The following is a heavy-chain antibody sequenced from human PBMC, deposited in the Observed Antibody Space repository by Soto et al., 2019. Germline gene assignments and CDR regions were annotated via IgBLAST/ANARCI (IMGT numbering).Heavy chain of an antibody. J-gene: IGHJ6*02. CDR2: IYYSGST. CDR1: GGSISSGGYY. V-gene: IGHV4-31*02. D-gene: IGHD3-3*01. Sequence: LCGGSISSGGYYWSWIRQHPGKGLEWIGYIYYSGSTYYNPSLKSRVTISVDTSKNQFSLKLSSVTAADTAVYYCASGKNDFWSGYYPRDYYYYGMDVWGQGTTVTVSS. CDR3: ASGKNDFWSGYYPRDYYYYGMDV.